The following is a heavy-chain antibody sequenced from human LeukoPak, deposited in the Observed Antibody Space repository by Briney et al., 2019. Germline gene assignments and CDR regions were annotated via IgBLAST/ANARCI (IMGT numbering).Heavy chain of an antibody. V-gene: IGHV5-51*01. CDR2: IYPGDSDT. J-gene: IGHJ4*02. CDR1: GYSFTSYW. D-gene: IGHD6-19*01. Sequence: GESLKISCKGSGYSFTSYWIGWVRQMPGKGLGWMGIIYPGDSDTRYSPSFQGQVTISADKSISTAYLQWSSLKASDTAMYHCARGIAVAATGFDYWGQGTLVTVSS. CDR3: ARGIAVAATGFDY.